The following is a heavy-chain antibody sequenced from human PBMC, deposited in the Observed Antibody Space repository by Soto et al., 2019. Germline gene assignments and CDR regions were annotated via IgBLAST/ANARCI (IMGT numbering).Heavy chain of an antibody. V-gene: IGHV3-30*18. D-gene: IGHD6-13*01. CDR2: ISYDGSNK. J-gene: IGHJ4*02. CDR1: GFTFSSYG. CDR3: AKVTAFSSCYLPPNY. Sequence: QVQLVESGGGVVQPGRSLRLSCAASGFTFSSYGMHWVRQAPGKGLEWVAVISYDGSNKYYADSVKGRFTISRDNSKNTLYLQMNSLRAEDTAVYYCAKVTAFSSCYLPPNYWGQGTLVTVSS.